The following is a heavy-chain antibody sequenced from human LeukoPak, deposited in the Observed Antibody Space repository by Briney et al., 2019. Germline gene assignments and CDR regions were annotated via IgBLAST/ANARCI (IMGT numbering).Heavy chain of an antibody. V-gene: IGHV5-51*01. CDR2: IYDGDT. Sequence: AGESLKISRQGPGTSLTNYWIALVRQMPATGLESRGIIYDGDTRYSPSFQGQVTISADKSISTAYLQWSSLKASDTAIYYCARLGLSHSAGIDYWGQGTLVTVSS. CDR3: ARLGLSHSAGIDY. CDR1: GTSLTNYW. D-gene: IGHD3-3*02. J-gene: IGHJ4*02.